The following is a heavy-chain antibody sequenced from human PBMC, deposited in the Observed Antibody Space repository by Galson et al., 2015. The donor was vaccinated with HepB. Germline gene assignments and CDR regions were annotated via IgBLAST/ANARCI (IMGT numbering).Heavy chain of an antibody. CDR3: AKGPNHPYCSSTSCYDYYFDY. V-gene: IGHV3-9*01. J-gene: IGHJ4*02. D-gene: IGHD2-2*01. CDR1: GFTFDDYA. CDR2: ISWNNGSI. Sequence: SLRLSCAASGFTFDDYAMHWVRQAPGKGLEWVSGISWNNGSIGYADSVKGRFTISRDNAKNSLYLQMNSLRAEDTALYYCAKGPNHPYCSSTSCYDYYFDYWGQGTLVTVSS.